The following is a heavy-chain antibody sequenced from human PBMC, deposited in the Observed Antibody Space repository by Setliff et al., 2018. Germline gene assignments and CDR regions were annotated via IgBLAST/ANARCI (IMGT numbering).Heavy chain of an antibody. CDR3: ARHVLYGSGSYGLND. CDR2: LHYTGST. Sequence: PSETLSLTCTVSGDSISSSDFYWGWIRQPPGKGLEWIGSLHYTGSTLYNPSLKSRATVIVHTSKKQFSLKLKSMTAADAGVYYCARHVLYGSGSYGLNDWSQGTLVTVSS. V-gene: IGHV4-39*01. CDR1: GDSISSSDFY. D-gene: IGHD3-10*01. J-gene: IGHJ4*02.